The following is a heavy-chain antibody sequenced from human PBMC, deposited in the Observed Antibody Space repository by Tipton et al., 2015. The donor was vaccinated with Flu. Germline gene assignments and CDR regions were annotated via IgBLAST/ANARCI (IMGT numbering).Heavy chain of an antibody. V-gene: IGHV4-59*01. D-gene: IGHD2-2*01. CDR3: ARGDCSSTSCLDY. J-gene: IGHJ4*02. CDR2: IYYRGST. Sequence: TLSLTCTVSGGSISSYYWSWIRQPPGKGLEWIGYIYYRGSTNYNPSLKSRVTISADTSNNQFSLKLSSVTTADTAVYYCARGDCSSTSCLDYWGQGTLVTVSS. CDR1: GGSISSYY.